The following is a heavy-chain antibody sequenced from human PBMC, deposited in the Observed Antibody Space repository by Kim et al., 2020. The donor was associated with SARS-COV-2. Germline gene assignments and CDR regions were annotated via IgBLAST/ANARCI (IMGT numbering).Heavy chain of an antibody. CDR2: T. D-gene: IGHD2-8*02. V-gene: IGHV1-18*01. Sequence: TNYAQKHQSSVTMTTDTSTRTAYMELRSLRSDDTAVYYCARGAPFWVLFDYWGQGTLVTVSS. J-gene: IGHJ4*02. CDR3: ARGAPFWVLFDY.